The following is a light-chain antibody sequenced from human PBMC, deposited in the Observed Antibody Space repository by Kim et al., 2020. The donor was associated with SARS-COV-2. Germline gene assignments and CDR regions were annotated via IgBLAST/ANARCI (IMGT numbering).Light chain of an antibody. V-gene: IGKV1-13*02. Sequence: AIQLTQSPSSLSASVGDRVTITCRASQGISSALARYQQKPGKAPKLLIYDASSLESGVPSRFSGSGSGTDFTLTISSLQPEDFATYYCQQFNSYPTFGGGTKVDIK. J-gene: IGKJ4*01. CDR3: QQFNSYPT. CDR2: DAS. CDR1: QGISSA.